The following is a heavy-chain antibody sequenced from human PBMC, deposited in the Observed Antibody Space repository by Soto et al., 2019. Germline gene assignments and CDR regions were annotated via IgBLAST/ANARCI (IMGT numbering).Heavy chain of an antibody. CDR1: GFNVSAYT. CDR3: ARWEQPIFDY. J-gene: IGHJ4*02. Sequence: QVKLGESGGGVVQPGRAVRVSCAASGFNVSAYTMHWVLQAPGKGLEWVAVISSDGNHKYSTDSVKGRFTISRDTSTNTLYRQMNSLRAEDTAVDYCARWEQPIFDYWGQGTLVTFS. D-gene: IGHD1-26*01. CDR2: ISSDGNHK. V-gene: IGHV3-30-3*01.